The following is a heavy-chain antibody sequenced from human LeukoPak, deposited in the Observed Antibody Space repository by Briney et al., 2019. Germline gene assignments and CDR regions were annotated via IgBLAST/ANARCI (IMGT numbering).Heavy chain of an antibody. CDR1: GFTSSSYG. J-gene: IGHJ6*02. V-gene: IGHV3-33*01. D-gene: IGHD3-3*01. Sequence: GGSLRLSCAASGFTSSSYGMHWVRQAPGKGLEWVAVIWYDGSNKYYADSVKGRFTISRDNSKNTLYLQMNSLRAEDTAVYYCARAPMGAYDFWSGSQEYGMDVWGQGTTVTVSS. CDR3: ARAPMGAYDFWSGSQEYGMDV. CDR2: IWYDGSNK.